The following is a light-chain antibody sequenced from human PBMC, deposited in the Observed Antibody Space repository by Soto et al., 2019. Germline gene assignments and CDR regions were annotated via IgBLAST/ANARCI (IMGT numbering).Light chain of an antibody. Sequence: QSVLTQPPSVSGAPGQRVTISCTGSSSNIGAGYDVHWYQQLPGTAPKLLIYGNSNRPSGVPDRFSGSKSGTSASLAITKLQAEDEADYYCQSYDSSLSVVFGGGTKLTV. V-gene: IGLV1-40*01. CDR2: GNS. J-gene: IGLJ2*01. CDR1: SSNIGAGYD. CDR3: QSYDSSLSVV.